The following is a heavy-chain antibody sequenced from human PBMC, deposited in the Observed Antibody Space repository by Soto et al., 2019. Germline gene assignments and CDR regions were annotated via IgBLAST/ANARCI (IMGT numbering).Heavy chain of an antibody. CDR3: ARNCDDYYYGMDV. CDR2: IYYSGST. D-gene: IGHD1-1*01. CDR1: GGSISSGSYY. J-gene: IGHJ6*02. Sequence: SETLSLTCTVSGGSISSGSYYWSWIRQHPGKGLEWIGYIYYSGSTYYNPSLKSRVTISVDTSKNQFSLKLSSVTAADTAVYYCARNCDDYYYGMDVWGQGTTVTVS. V-gene: IGHV4-31*03.